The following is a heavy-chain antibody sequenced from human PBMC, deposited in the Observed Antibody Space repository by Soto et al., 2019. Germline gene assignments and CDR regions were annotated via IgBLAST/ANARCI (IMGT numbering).Heavy chain of an antibody. D-gene: IGHD6-6*01. CDR2: ISYDGSNK. J-gene: IGHJ4*02. V-gene: IGHV3-30-3*01. CDR3: GRDRDRSSSQRFDY. CDR1: GFTFSSYA. Sequence: QVQLVESGGGVVQPGRSLRLSCAASGFTFSSYAMHWVRQAPGKGLEWVAVISYDGSNKYYADSVKGRFTISRDNSKNTLYLQMNSLRAEDTAVYYCGRDRDRSSSQRFDYWGQGTLVTVSS.